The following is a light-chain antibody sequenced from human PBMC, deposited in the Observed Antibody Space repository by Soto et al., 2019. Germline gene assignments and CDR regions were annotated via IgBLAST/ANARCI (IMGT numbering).Light chain of an antibody. Sequence: DIQMTQSPSTLSASVGDRVTITCRASQSISSWLAWYQQKPGKAPKLLIYKASSLESGVPSRFSGSGSGTEFTLTISSLQPDDFATYYCQQYNSYSQTFGKGTKVAIK. CDR1: QSISSW. J-gene: IGKJ1*01. CDR3: QQYNSYSQT. CDR2: KAS. V-gene: IGKV1-5*03.